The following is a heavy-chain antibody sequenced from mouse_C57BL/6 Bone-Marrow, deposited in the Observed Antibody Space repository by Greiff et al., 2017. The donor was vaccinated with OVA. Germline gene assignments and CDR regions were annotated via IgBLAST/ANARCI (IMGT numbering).Heavy chain of an antibody. J-gene: IGHJ3*01. CDR1: GFTFSDFY. CDR3: ARDASNYAFAY. V-gene: IGHV7-1*01. CDR2: SRNKANDYTT. Sequence: EVMLVESGGGLVQSGRSLRLSCATSGFTFSDFYMEWVRQAPGKGLEWIAASRNKANDYTTEYSASVKGRFIVSRVTSQSILYLQMNALRAEDTAIYYCARDASNYAFAYWGQGTLVTVSA. D-gene: IGHD2-1*01.